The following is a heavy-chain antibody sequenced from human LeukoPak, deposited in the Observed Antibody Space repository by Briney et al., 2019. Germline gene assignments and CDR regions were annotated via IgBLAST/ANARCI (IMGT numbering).Heavy chain of an antibody. CDR1: GFTFSSYS. Sequence: GSLRLSCAASGFTFSSYSMNWVRQAPGKGLEWIGEINHSGSTNYNPSLKSRVTISVDTSKNQFSLKLSSVTAADTAVYYCARVFGVQLWLNWFDPWGQGTLVTVSS. V-gene: IGHV4-34*01. D-gene: IGHD5-18*01. J-gene: IGHJ5*02. CDR2: INHSGST. CDR3: ARVFGVQLWLNWFDP.